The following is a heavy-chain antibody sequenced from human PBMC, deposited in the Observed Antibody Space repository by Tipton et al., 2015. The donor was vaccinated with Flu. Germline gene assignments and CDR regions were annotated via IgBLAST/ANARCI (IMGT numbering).Heavy chain of an antibody. Sequence: TLSLTCTVSGASISSRSYYWGWIRQPPGKGLEWIGCIYSSGSTYYNPSLKSRVTISLDTSKNQFSLKLSSVTAADTAVYYCATEYRGGGNRYYFDYLGQGTLVTVSS. J-gene: IGHJ4*02. CDR2: IYSSGST. CDR3: ATEYRGGGNRYYFDY. CDR1: GASISSRSYY. D-gene: IGHD4-23*01. V-gene: IGHV4-39*07.